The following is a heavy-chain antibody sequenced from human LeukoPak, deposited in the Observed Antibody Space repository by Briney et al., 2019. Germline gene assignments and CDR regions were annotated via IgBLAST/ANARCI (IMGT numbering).Heavy chain of an antibody. CDR3: AKGRDGYNSDFDY. Sequence: AGGSLRLSCAASGFTFSSYAMNWVRQAAGKGLEWVSTISGSGGSTYYADSVKGRFTISRDNSKNTLYLQMNSLRAEDTAVYYCAKGRDGYNSDFDYWGQGTLVTVSS. J-gene: IGHJ4*02. CDR1: GFTFSSYA. D-gene: IGHD5-12*01. V-gene: IGHV3-23*01. CDR2: ISGSGGST.